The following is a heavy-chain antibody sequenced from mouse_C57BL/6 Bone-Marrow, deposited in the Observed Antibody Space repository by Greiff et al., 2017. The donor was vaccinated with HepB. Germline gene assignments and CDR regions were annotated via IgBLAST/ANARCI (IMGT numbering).Heavy chain of an antibody. CDR2: FYPGSGSI. J-gene: IGHJ3*01. CDR1: GYTFTEYT. D-gene: IGHD1-2*01. Sequence: VQLLQSGAELVKPGASVKLSCKASGYTFTEYTIHWVQQRSGQGLEWIGWFYPGSGSIKYTEKFKDKVTLTADKSSSTVYMEHSSLTSEDSAVYFCARHEGRNTAGPWFAYWGQGTLVTVSA. CDR3: ARHEGRNTAGPWFAY. V-gene: IGHV1-62-2*01.